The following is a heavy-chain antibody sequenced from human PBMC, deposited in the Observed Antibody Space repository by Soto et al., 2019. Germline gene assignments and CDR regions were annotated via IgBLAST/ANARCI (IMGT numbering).Heavy chain of an antibody. CDR1: CGSISSGGYY. D-gene: IGHD1-7*01. CDR2: IYYSGST. J-gene: IGHJ5*02. CDR3: ARVESRPGITGTTRYDFDP. Sequence: PSETLSLTCTFSCGSISSGGYYWSWIRPHPGKGLVWIGYIYYSGSTYYNPSLKSRVTISVDTSKNQFSLKLSSVTAADTAVYYCARVESRPGITGTTRYDFDPWGQGTLVTVSS. V-gene: IGHV4-31*03.